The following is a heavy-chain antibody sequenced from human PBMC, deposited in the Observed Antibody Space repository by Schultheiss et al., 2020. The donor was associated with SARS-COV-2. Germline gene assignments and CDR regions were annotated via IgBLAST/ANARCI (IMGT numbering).Heavy chain of an antibody. D-gene: IGHD2/OR15-2a*01. J-gene: IGHJ6*03. V-gene: IGHV4-59*12. CDR2: IYYSGST. CDR3: ARGRRTHIVIVNYYYYYMDV. Sequence: SETLSLTCAVYGGSFSGYYWSWIRQPPGKGLEWIGYIYYSGSTNYNPSLKSRVTISVDTSKNQFSLKLSSVTAADTAVYYCARGRRTHIVIVNYYYYYMDVWGKGTTVTVSS. CDR1: GGSFSGYY.